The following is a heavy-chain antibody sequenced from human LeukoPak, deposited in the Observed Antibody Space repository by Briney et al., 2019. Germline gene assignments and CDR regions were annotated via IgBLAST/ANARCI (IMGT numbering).Heavy chain of an antibody. Sequence: GGSLRLSCAASGFTFSSYAMHWVRQAPGKGLEYVSAISSNGGSTYYANSVKGRFTISRDNSKNTLYLQMGSLRAEDMAVYYCARSTTMIVVVIPLDYWGQGTLVTVSS. CDR1: GFTFSSYA. D-gene: IGHD3-22*01. J-gene: IGHJ4*02. CDR2: ISSNGGST. CDR3: ARSTTMIVVVIPLDY. V-gene: IGHV3-64*01.